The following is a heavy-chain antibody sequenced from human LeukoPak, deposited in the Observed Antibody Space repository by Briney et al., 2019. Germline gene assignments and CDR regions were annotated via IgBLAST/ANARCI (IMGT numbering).Heavy chain of an antibody. CDR2: ISGSGGST. CDR1: GVTFSNYW. J-gene: IGHJ4*02. CDR3: AKERGYTSGLGTLDY. Sequence: PGGSLRLSCTASGVTFSNYWMSWVRQVPGKGLEWVSTISGSGGSTYYAEPLKGRFSISRDNSKNTLFLQMKSLGAEDTAVYYCAKERGYTSGLGTLDYWGQGTLVTVST. D-gene: IGHD6-19*01. V-gene: IGHV3-23*01.